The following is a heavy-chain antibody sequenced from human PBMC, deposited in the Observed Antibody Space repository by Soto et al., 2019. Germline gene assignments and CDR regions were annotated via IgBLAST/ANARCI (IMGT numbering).Heavy chain of an antibody. D-gene: IGHD3-22*01. J-gene: IGHJ4*02. Sequence: ASETLSLTCTVSGGSISSYYWSWIRQPPGKGLEWIGYIYYSGSTNYNPSLKSRVTVSVDTSKNQFSLKLSSVTAADTAVYYCARYYYDSSGYYRHIDDPGQGTLVTVSS. CDR1: GGSISSYY. CDR2: IYYSGST. CDR3: ARYYYDSSGYYRHIDD. V-gene: IGHV4-59*01.